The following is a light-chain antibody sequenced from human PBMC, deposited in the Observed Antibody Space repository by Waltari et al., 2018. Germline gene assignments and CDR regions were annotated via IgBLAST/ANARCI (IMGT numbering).Light chain of an antibody. CDR1: SSDVGSYDY. Sequence: QSALTQPASLSGSPGQSITISCTGTSSDVGSYDYVSWYQQHPGKAPKVMIYDVNNRPSGVSNRCSGSTSGDTASLTISGLQAEDEADYFCSSHRSENVVVFGAGTKLTVL. CDR2: DVN. V-gene: IGLV2-14*01. CDR3: SSHRSENVVV. J-gene: IGLJ2*01.